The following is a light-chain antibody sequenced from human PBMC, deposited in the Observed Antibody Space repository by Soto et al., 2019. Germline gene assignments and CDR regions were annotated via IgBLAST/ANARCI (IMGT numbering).Light chain of an antibody. J-gene: IGKJ5*01. CDR1: QSISSNY. Sequence: EIVLTQSPGTLSLSPGEGATLSCRASQSISSNYLAWYQQRPGRAPRLLIYGASSRATGIPDRFSGGGSGTDFTLTISRLEPEDFAVYYCQQYGSSSPTTFGQGTRLEIE. CDR3: QQYGSSSPTT. V-gene: IGKV3-20*01. CDR2: GAS.